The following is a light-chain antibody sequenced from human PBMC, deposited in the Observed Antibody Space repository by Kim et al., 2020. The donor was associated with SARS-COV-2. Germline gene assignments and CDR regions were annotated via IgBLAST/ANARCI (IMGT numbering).Light chain of an antibody. CDR3: SSYTSSLYV. CDR1: SSDVGGYNY. Sequence: PGQSITISCTGTSSDVGGYNYVSWYQQHPGKAPKLMIYDVSNRPSGVSNRFSGSKSGNTASLTISGLQAEDEADYYCSSYTSSLYVFGTGTKVTVL. CDR2: DVS. J-gene: IGLJ1*01. V-gene: IGLV2-14*03.